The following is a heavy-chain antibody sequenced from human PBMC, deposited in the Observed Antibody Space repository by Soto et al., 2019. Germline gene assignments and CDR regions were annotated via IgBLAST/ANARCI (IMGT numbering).Heavy chain of an antibody. CDR1: GGTFSSYA. V-gene: IGHV1-69*12. J-gene: IGHJ4*02. CDR3: ARDGGLGGGSHPFDY. CDR2: IIPICGTA. D-gene: IGHD2-15*01. Sequence: QVQLVQSGAEVKKPGSSVKVSCKASGGTFSSYAISWVRQAPGQGLEWMGGIIPICGTANYAQKFQGRVTITADESTSTADMELSSLRSEDTAVYYCARDGGLGGGSHPFDYWGQGTLVTVSS.